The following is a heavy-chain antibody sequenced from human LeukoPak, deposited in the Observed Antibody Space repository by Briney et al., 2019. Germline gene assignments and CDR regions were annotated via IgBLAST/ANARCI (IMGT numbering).Heavy chain of an antibody. CDR1: GFTFSSYA. CDR3: ARVRVGATAKGHYFDY. CDR2: ISSNGGNI. J-gene: IGHJ4*02. V-gene: IGHV3-64*01. D-gene: IGHD1-26*01. Sequence: GGSLRLSCAASGFTFSSYAMHWGRQAQGEGREYVSVISSNGGNIYYAKSVKGRVTISRDNSKNTLYLQMGSLRPEDMAVYYCARVRVGATAKGHYFDYWGQGTLVTVSS.